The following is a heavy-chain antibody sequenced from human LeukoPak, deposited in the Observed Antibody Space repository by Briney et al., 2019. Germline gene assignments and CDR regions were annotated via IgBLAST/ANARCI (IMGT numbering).Heavy chain of an antibody. D-gene: IGHD3-10*01. Sequence: SETLSLTCTVSGGSISTYDWTWIRQPAGKDLEWIGRVFASGNTYYNRSCQSRVTMTVDTSKNQFSLNLRSVTAADTAVYFCARGRSYDGSGSSYFDYWGQGILVTVSS. CDR2: VFASGNT. V-gene: IGHV4-4*07. CDR3: ARGRSYDGSGSSYFDY. CDR1: GGSISTYD. J-gene: IGHJ4*02.